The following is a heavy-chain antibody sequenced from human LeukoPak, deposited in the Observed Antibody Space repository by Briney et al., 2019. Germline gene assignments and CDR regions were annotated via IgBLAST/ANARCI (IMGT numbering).Heavy chain of an antibody. J-gene: IGHJ4*02. CDR1: GGTFSSYA. CDR3: AREETAIPGYFDY. D-gene: IGHD2-21*02. Sequence: SVKVSCKASGGTFSSYAISWVRQAPGQGLEWMGGIIPIFGTANYAQKFQGRVTITADESTSTAYMELSSLRSEDTAVYYCAREETAIPGYFDYWGQGTLVTVTS. CDR2: IIPIFGTA. V-gene: IGHV1-69*01.